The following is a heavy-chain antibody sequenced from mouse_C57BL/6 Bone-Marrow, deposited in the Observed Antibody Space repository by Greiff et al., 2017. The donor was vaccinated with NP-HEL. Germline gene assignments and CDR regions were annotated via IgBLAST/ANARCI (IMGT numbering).Heavy chain of an antibody. CDR2: ISDGGSYT. J-gene: IGHJ3*01. CDR3: ASFYRPWFAY. Sequence: EVKVVESGGGLVKPGGSLKLSCAASGFTFSSYAMSWVRQTPEKRLEWVATISDGGSYTYYPDNVKGRFTLSRDNAKNNLYLQMSHLKSEDTAMYYWASFYRPWFAYWGQGTLVTVSA. D-gene: IGHD2-14*01. CDR1: GFTFSSYA. V-gene: IGHV5-4*03.